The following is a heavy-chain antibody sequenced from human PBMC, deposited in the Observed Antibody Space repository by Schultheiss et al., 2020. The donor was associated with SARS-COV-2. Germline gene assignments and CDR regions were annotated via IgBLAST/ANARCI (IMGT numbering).Heavy chain of an antibody. CDR1: GYTFTSYG. CDR3: AREKGYCSGGSCWGNFDY. D-gene: IGHD2-15*01. J-gene: IGHJ4*02. Sequence: ASVKVSCKASGYTFTSYGISWVRQAPGQGLEWMGIINPSSGTTTYAQKFQGRVTMTRDTSTSTVYMELSSLRAEDTALYFCAREKGYCSGGSCWGNFDYWGQGTLVTVSS. CDR2: INPSSGTT. V-gene: IGHV1-46*01.